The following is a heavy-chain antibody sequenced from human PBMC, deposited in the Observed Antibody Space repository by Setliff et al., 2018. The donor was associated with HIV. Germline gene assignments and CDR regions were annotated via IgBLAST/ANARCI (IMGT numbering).Heavy chain of an antibody. D-gene: IGHD2-8*01. J-gene: IGHJ6*03. CDR3: ARSRPRSMDFYMDV. Sequence: SETLSLTCTVSGDSISHYYWSWIRQPPGKGLEWIGYIHHSGSSDYNPSLKSRVTVSLDTSQNQLSLNLSSVTAADTAVYYCARSRPRSMDFYMDVWGKGTTVTVS. CDR2: IHHSGSS. CDR1: GDSISHYY. V-gene: IGHV4-59*01.